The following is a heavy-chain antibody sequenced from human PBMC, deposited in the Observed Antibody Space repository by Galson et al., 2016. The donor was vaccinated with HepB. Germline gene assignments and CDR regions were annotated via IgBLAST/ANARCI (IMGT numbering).Heavy chain of an antibody. CDR3: VKQGPAALHSHFDF. D-gene: IGHD2-2*01. CDR2: VSYDGETK. V-gene: IGHV3-30*03. J-gene: IGHJ4*02. CDR1: GFNFRPYD. Sequence: SLRLSCAASGFNFRPYDMHWVRQAPGKGLEWVTSVSYDGETKFYADSVKGRFSISRDNSKNTVSLQMSGLRGEDSALYYCVKQGPAALHSHFDFWGRGTLVTVSS.